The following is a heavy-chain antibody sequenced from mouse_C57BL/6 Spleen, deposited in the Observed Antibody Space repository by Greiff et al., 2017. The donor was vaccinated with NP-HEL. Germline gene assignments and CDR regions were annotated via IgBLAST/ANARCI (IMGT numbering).Heavy chain of an antibody. J-gene: IGHJ2*01. D-gene: IGHD1-1*01. CDR2: INPNNGGT. V-gene: IGHV1-26*01. CDR3: AREATVVATSFDY. Sequence: EVQLQQSGPELVKPGASVKISCKASGYTFTDYYMNWVKQSHGKSLEWIGDINPNNGGTSYNQKFKGKATLTVDKSSSTAYMELRSLTSEDSAVYYCAREATVVATSFDYWGQGTTLIVSS. CDR1: GYTFTDYY.